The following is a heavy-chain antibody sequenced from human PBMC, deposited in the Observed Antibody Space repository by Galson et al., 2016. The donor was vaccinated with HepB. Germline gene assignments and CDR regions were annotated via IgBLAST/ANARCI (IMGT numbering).Heavy chain of an antibody. J-gene: IGHJ4*02. Sequence: SLRLSCAASGFTFSSSSMNWVRRAPGKGLEWVSSISSSSSYIYYTDSVKGRFTISRDNAKNSLYLQMNSLRAEDTAVYYCARMRRFGEFYFDYWGQGTLVTVSS. V-gene: IGHV3-21*01. CDR1: GFTFSSSS. CDR2: ISSSSSYI. D-gene: IGHD3-10*01. CDR3: ARMRRFGEFYFDY.